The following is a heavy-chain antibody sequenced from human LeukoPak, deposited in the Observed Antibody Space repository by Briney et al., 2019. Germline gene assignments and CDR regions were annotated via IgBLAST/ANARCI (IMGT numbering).Heavy chain of an antibody. D-gene: IGHD6-19*01. CDR3: ARHGSGSGWFPFDY. V-gene: IGHV4-39*01. CDR2: IYYSGST. Sequence: SETLSLTCTVSGGSISSSSYYWGWIRQPPGKGLEWIGSIYYSGSTYYNPSLKSRVTISVDTSKNQFSLKLSSVTAADTAEYYCARHGSGSGWFPFDYWGQGTLVTVSS. CDR1: GGSISSSSYY. J-gene: IGHJ4*02.